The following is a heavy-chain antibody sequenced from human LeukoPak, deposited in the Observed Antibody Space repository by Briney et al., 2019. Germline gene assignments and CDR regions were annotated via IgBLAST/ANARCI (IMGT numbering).Heavy chain of an antibody. V-gene: IGHV3-21*01. Sequence: AGSLRLSCVASGSTFSSYSRRWVRQAPGKGLEWVASISCSSSYIDYAASVKGRFTISRDNSKNSLYLQMRSLRAEDTAVFYCARDRDFWSSDDRIDGWDVWGQGTTVTVSS. D-gene: IGHD3-3*01. CDR1: GSTFSSYS. CDR2: ISCSSSYI. J-gene: IGHJ6*02. CDR3: ARDRDFWSSDDRIDGWDV.